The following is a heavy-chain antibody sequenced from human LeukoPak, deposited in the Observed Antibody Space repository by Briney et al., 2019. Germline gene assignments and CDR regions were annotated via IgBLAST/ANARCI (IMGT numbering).Heavy chain of an antibody. CDR1: GYTLTELS. CDR3: ATADPLLWFGEPRDAFDI. J-gene: IGHJ3*02. CDR2: FDPEDGET. V-gene: IGHV1-24*01. D-gene: IGHD3-10*01. Sequence: ASVKVSCKVSGYTLTELSMHWVRQAPGKGLEWMGGFDPEDGETIYAQKFQGRVTMTEDTSTDTAYMELSSLRSEDTAVYYCATADPLLWFGEPRDAFDIWGQGTMVTVSS.